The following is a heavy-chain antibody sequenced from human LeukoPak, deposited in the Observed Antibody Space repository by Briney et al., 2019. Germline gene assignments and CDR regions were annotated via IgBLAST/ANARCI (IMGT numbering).Heavy chain of an antibody. Sequence: PSETLSLTCTVSGGSIGSYYRSWIRQPPGKGLEWIGYILYTGSTNYNPSLKSRVTISVDTSKNQFSLKLSSVTAADTAVYYCARGKIHYYDSSAYEFFDYWGQGTLVTVSS. CDR2: ILYTGST. D-gene: IGHD3-22*01. V-gene: IGHV4-59*01. J-gene: IGHJ4*02. CDR1: GGSIGSYY. CDR3: ARGKIHYYDSSAYEFFDY.